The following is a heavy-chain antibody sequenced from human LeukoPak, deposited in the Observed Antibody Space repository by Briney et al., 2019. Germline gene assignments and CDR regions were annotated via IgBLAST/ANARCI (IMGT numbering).Heavy chain of an antibody. Sequence: GASVKVSCKASGGTFSSYAISWVRQAPGQGLEWMGRIIPILGIANYAQKFQGRVTITADKSTSTAYMELSSLRSEDTAVYYCAKDSREHDPQRTNWFDPWGQGTLVTVS. J-gene: IGHJ5*02. D-gene: IGHD1/OR15-1a*01. CDR2: IIPILGIA. CDR1: GGTFSSYA. V-gene: IGHV1-69*04. CDR3: AKDSREHDPQRTNWFDP.